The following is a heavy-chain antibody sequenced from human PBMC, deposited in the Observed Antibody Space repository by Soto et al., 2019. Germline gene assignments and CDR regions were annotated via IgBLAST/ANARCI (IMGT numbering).Heavy chain of an antibody. Sequence: SETLSLTCTVSGGSISSSGYYWNWIRQRPGKGREWIGFIYYTGDTYYSPSLKSRVTILVDTSKNQFSLKLSSVTAADTAVYFCARLDNYSSSSYCLDFWGPGTLVTVSS. CDR1: GGSISSSGYY. V-gene: IGHV4-31*03. CDR3: ARLDNYSSSSYCLDF. D-gene: IGHD6-6*01. CDR2: IYYTGDT. J-gene: IGHJ4*02.